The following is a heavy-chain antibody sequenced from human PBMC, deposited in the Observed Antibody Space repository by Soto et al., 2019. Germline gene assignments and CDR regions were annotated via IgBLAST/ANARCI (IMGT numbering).Heavy chain of an antibody. CDR2: IYYSGST. CDR1: GDSIRSYY. Sequence: AETLSLTCTVSGDSIRSYYWTWIRQPPGKGLELIGYIYYSGSTRYNPSLKSRVTISVDMSKNQFSLKLSSVIAADTAVYYCARAYGGFDNGLDVWGQGTAVTVSS. V-gene: IGHV4-59*01. D-gene: IGHD5-12*01. CDR3: ARAYGGFDNGLDV. J-gene: IGHJ6*02.